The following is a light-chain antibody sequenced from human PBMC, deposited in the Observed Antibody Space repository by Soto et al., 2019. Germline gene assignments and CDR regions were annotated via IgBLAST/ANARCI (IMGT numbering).Light chain of an antibody. CDR1: QSISSY. J-gene: IGKJ5*01. CDR3: QQAYSFPIT. V-gene: IGKV1-39*01. CDR2: AAS. Sequence: DIQMTQSPSSLSASVGDRVTITYRASQSISSYLNWYQHKPGRAPELLIHAASSLQSGVPSRFSGSGSGTDFTLTINSLQPEDFATYYCQQAYSFPITFGQGTRLEIK.